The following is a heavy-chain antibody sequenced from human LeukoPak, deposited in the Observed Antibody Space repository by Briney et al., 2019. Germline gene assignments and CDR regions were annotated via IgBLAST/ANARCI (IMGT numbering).Heavy chain of an antibody. Sequence: GGSLRLSCSASGFTFSTFPMHWVRQAPGKGLEYFSAISRNGDTTYYADSVKGRFAISRDNSKNTLYLQMSSLRPEDTAVYYCVKALTDDAFDIWGQGTMVTVSS. CDR3: VKALTDDAFDI. J-gene: IGHJ3*02. V-gene: IGHV3-64D*06. CDR1: GFTFSTFP. CDR2: ISRNGDTT.